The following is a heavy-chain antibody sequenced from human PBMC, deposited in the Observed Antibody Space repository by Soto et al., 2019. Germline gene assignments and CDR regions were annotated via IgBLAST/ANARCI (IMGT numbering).Heavy chain of an antibody. CDR3: ARLRIATNNYKWFDP. J-gene: IGHJ5*02. D-gene: IGHD2-21*01. CDR2: IYVTGAV. Sequence: TLSLTCSVSGAALNSGNYYWSWIRQVPGKGLEWIGHIYVTGAVDYNPSLRDRITISQDTSERQFSLKLRLVTAADTAVYYCARLRIATNNYKWFDPWGQGTLVTVSS. V-gene: IGHV4-31*03. CDR1: GAALNSGNYY.